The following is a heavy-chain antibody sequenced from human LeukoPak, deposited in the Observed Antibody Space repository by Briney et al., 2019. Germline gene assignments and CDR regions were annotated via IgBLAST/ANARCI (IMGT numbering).Heavy chain of an antibody. CDR3: GKSGGYGLIDY. Sequence: SETLSLTCTVSGGSISSYYWSWIRQPPGKGLEWIGYIYYSGSTNYNPSLKSRVTISVDTSKNQVSLKMSSVTAADTAVYYCGKSGGYGLIDYWGQGTLVTVSS. CDR2: IYYSGST. CDR1: GGSISSYY. D-gene: IGHD6-25*01. J-gene: IGHJ4*01. V-gene: IGHV4-59*08.